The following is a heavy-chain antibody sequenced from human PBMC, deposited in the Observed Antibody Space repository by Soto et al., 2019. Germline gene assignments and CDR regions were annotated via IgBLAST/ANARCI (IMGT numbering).Heavy chain of an antibody. Sequence: PGGSLRLSCAASGFSVSSYGMSWVRQAPGKGLEWVSGISGFGDSTYYADSVKGRFTISRDNPENTLYLQMNSLRAEDTAVYFCAKDAVVVVPAVIRNWFDPWGQGTQVTVSS. D-gene: IGHD2-2*01. CDR3: AKDAVVVVPAVIRNWFDP. CDR1: GFSVSSYG. V-gene: IGHV3-23*01. J-gene: IGHJ5*02. CDR2: ISGFGDST.